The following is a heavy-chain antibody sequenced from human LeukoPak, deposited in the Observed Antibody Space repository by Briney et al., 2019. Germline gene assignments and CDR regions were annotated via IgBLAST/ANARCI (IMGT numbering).Heavy chain of an antibody. CDR2: ISAYNGNT. Sequence: ASVKVSCKASGYTFTSYGISWVRQAPGQGLEWMGWISAYNGNTNYAQKLQGRVTMTRNTSISTAYMELSSLRSEDTAVYYCARAPSLSSRIAAAGSAYYYYYMDVWGKGTTVTISS. J-gene: IGHJ6*03. CDR3: ARAPSLSSRIAAAGSAYYYYYMDV. CDR1: GYTFTSYG. D-gene: IGHD6-13*01. V-gene: IGHV1-18*01.